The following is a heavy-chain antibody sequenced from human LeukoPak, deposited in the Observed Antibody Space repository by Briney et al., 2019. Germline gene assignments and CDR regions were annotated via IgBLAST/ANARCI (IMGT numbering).Heavy chain of an antibody. CDR3: ARDYGGSSPFDY. J-gene: IGHJ4*02. D-gene: IGHD4-23*01. Sequence: GGSLRLSCAASGFTFSSYEMHWVRQAPGKGLEWVSYISSSGTTIYYADSVKGRFTISRDNAKNSLYLQMNSLRAEDTAVYYCARDYGGSSPFDYWGQGTLVTVSS. CDR2: ISSSGTTI. V-gene: IGHV3-48*03. CDR1: GFTFSSYE.